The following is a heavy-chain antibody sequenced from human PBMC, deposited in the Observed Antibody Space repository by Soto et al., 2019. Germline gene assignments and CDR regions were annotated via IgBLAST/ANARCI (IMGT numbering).Heavy chain of an antibody. CDR2: IKEDGSEK. CDR1: GFTFSSYW. CDR3: ARDFGGP. Sequence: GGSLRLSCTASGFTFSSYWMNWVRQAPGKGLEWVGNIKEDGSEKFYVDSVKGRFTISRDNAKNSLYLDMNSLRVEDTAIYFCARDFGGPWGQGTLVTVSS. V-gene: IGHV3-7*05. D-gene: IGHD1-26*01. J-gene: IGHJ5*02.